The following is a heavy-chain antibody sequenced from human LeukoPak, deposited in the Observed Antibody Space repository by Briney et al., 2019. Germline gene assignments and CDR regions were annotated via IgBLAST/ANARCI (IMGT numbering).Heavy chain of an antibody. CDR3: ARLIAGKLTTVTTTYYFDY. Sequence: SETLSLTCAVYGGSFSGYYWSWIRQPPGKGLEWIGEINHSGSTNYNPSLESRVTISVDTSKNQFSLKLSSVTAADTAVYYCARLIAGKLTTVTTTYYFDYWGQGTLVTVSS. CDR2: INHSGST. V-gene: IGHV4-34*01. CDR1: GGSFSGYY. J-gene: IGHJ4*02. D-gene: IGHD4-17*01.